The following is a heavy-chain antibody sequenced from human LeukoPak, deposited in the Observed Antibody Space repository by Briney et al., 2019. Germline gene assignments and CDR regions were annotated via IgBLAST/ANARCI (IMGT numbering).Heavy chain of an antibody. Sequence: SETLSLTCVVSGGSISSTNWWGWVRQPPGRGLVWIGEISHRGSTNYSPSLKRRVTISLDKSKNQFSLKLTSVTAADTAVYYCARYNDVNYYSGMDVWGQGTVVTVSS. D-gene: IGHD1-1*01. CDR2: ISHRGST. CDR1: GGSISSTNW. CDR3: ARYNDVNYYSGMDV. J-gene: IGHJ6*02. V-gene: IGHV4-4*02.